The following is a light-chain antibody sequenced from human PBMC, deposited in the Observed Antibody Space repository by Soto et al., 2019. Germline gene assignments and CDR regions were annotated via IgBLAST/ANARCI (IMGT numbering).Light chain of an antibody. J-gene: IGKJ1*01. V-gene: IGKV1-5*01. CDR3: QQYHGYSLT. CDR2: DAS. Sequence: DIQINQSPSTPSASLGDRVTLHFRASQTISFSLAWYQQKPGKAPKLLIYDASTLQSGVPSRFSGSESGTEFILTISGLQPDDFATYYCQQYHGYSLTFGQGTKVDIK. CDR1: QTISFS.